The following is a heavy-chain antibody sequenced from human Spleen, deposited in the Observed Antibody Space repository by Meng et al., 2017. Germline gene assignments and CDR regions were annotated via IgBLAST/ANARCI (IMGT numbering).Heavy chain of an antibody. J-gene: IGHJ4*02. D-gene: IGHD2-15*01. V-gene: IGHV4-59*08. CDR1: GGTISSYY. CDR2: IYYSGST. CDR3: ARGGWSLDY. Sequence: QVQLQVSGPGLLKPSETLSLTCTVSGGTISSYYWSWIRQPPGKGLEWIGYIYYSGSTNYNPSLKSRVTISVDTSKNQFSLNLSSVTAADTAVYYCARGGWSLDYWGQGTLVTVSS.